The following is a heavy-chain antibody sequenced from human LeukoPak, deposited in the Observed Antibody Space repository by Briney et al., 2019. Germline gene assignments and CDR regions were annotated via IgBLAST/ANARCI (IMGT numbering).Heavy chain of an antibody. CDR3: ARGGLLWFGTPHHYFDY. V-gene: IGHV4-61*02. CDR1: GGSISSVSYY. J-gene: IGHJ4*02. D-gene: IGHD3-10*01. Sequence: PSETLSLTCTVSGGSISSVSYYWNWIRQPAGKGLEWIGRIHTSGSTNYNPSLKSRVTISVDTSKNQFSLKLSSVTAADTAVYFCARGGLLWFGTPHHYFDYWGQGTLVTVSS. CDR2: IHTSGST.